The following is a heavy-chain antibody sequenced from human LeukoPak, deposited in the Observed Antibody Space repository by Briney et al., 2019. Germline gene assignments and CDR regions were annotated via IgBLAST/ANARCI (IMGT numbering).Heavy chain of an antibody. D-gene: IGHD6-13*01. V-gene: IGHV3-21*01. CDR2: FISSSSYI. CDR1: ASTFSSYR. Sequence: GGSLTLSSAASASTFSSYRMNWVRQPPGKGLESDSSFISSSSYIYYADSVKGRFTISRDNAKNSLYLQMNSLRAEDTAVYYCAREEQLGPYYYYYYGMDVWGQGTTVTVSS. J-gene: IGHJ6*02. CDR3: AREEQLGPYYYYYYGMDV.